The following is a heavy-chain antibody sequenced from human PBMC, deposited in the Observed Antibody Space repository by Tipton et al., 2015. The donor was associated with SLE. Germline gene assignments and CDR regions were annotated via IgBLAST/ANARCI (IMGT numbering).Heavy chain of an antibody. J-gene: IGHJ4*02. D-gene: IGHD6-13*01. V-gene: IGHV3-30-3*01. CDR1: GFTFSSYA. CDR3: ARDSGIAAAGIGY. CDR2: ISYDGSNK. Sequence: SLRLSCAASGFTFSSYAMHWVRQAPGKGLEWVAVISYDGSNKYYADSVKGRFTISRDNSKNTLYLQMNSLRAEDTAVYYCARDSGIAAAGIGYWGQGTLVTVSS.